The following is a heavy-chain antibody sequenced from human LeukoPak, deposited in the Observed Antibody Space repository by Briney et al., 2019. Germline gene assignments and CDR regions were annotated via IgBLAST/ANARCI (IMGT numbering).Heavy chain of an antibody. CDR2: INPNSGGT. CDR1: GYTFTGYY. D-gene: IGHD5-12*01. J-gene: IGHJ3*02. Sequence: ASVKVSCKASGYTFTGYYMHWVRQAPGQGLEWMGWINPNSGGTNYAQKFQGRVTMTRDTSISTAYMELSRLRSDDTAVYYCARDMATMTLAAFDIWGQGTMVTVSS. V-gene: IGHV1-2*02. CDR3: ARDMATMTLAAFDI.